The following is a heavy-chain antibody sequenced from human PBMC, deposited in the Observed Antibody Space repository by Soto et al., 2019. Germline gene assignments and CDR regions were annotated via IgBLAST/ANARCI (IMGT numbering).Heavy chain of an antibody. CDR1: GYTFTSYG. CDR3: PREKFGELFLGAFDI. J-gene: IGHJ3*02. V-gene: IGHV1-18*01. Sequence: QVQLVQSGAEVKKPGASVKVSCKDSGYTFTSYGISWVRQAPGQVLAWMGWISAYNGNTNYAQKLQGRGTMTTDTSTSPAYMELRSLTADDTAVYYCPREKFGELFLGAFDIWGQVTMVTVSS. D-gene: IGHD3-10*01. CDR2: ISAYNGNT.